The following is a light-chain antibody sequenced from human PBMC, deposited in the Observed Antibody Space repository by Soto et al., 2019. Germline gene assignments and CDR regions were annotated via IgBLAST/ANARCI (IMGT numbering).Light chain of an antibody. J-gene: IGKJ5*01. Sequence: ETVLTQSPGTLSLSPGERATLSCRASQSVSSNYLAWYQQKPGQAPRLLIYGTSSRATGFPDRFSGSGSGTGFTLTISRLEPEDFAVYYCQQYGSSPLTFGQGTRLEIK. CDR1: QSVSSNY. V-gene: IGKV3-20*01. CDR3: QQYGSSPLT. CDR2: GTS.